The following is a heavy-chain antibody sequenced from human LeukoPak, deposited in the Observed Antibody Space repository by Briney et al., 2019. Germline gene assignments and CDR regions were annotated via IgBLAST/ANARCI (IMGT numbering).Heavy chain of an antibody. J-gene: IGHJ6*02. D-gene: IGHD7-27*01. Sequence: GGSLRLSCAASGFTFSSYSMTWVRQVPGKGLEWVSVIRGSGYSTYYADSVQGRFTISRDHSKNTLYLQMNSRRAEDTPVYYCAKDTPSPGDRWGLAVWGQGTTVTVSS. CDR3: AKDTPSPGDRWGLAV. V-gene: IGHV3-23*01. CDR1: GFTFSSYS. CDR2: IRGSGYST.